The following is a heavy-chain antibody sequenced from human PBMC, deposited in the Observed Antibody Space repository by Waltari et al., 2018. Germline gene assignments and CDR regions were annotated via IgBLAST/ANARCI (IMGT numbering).Heavy chain of an antibody. CDR1: GGSFSGYY. Sequence: QVQLQQWGAGLLKPSETLSLTCAVYGGSFSGYYWSWIRQPPGKGLEWIGEINHSGSTNYNPSLKSRVTISVDTSKNQFSLKLSSVTAADTAVYYFARCTYDIFFPSAFDIWGQGTMVTVSS. V-gene: IGHV4-34*01. J-gene: IGHJ3*02. CDR3: ARCTYDIFFPSAFDI. CDR2: INHSGST. D-gene: IGHD3-9*01.